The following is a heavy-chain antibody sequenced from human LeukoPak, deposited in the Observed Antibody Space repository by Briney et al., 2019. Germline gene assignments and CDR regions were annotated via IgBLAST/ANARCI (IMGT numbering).Heavy chain of an antibody. Sequence: ASVKVSCKASGYTFTSYDINRVRQATGQGLEWMGWMNPNSGNTGYAQKFQGRVTITRNTSISTAYMELSSLRSEDTAVYYCARADSSSPDFDYWGQGTLATVSS. CDR2: MNPNSGNT. D-gene: IGHD6-13*01. J-gene: IGHJ4*02. CDR1: GYTFTSYD. CDR3: ARADSSSPDFDY. V-gene: IGHV1-8*03.